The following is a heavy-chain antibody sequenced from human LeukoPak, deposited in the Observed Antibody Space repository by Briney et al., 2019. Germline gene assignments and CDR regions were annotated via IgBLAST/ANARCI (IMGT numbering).Heavy chain of an antibody. V-gene: IGHV4-39*07. D-gene: IGHD3-10*01. Sequence: SETLSLTCTVSGGSISSSSYYWGWIRLPPGKGLEWIGSIYYSGSTYYNPSLKSRVTISVDTSKNQFSLKLSSVTAADTAVYYCARVSGSEHLHVDYWGQGTLVTVSS. CDR3: ARVSGSEHLHVDY. CDR1: GGSISSSSYY. CDR2: IYYSGST. J-gene: IGHJ4*02.